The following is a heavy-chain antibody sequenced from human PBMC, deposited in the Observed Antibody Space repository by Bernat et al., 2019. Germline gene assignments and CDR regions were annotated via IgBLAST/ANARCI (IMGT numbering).Heavy chain of an antibody. J-gene: IGHJ4*02. V-gene: IGHV3-48*02. D-gene: IGHD3-22*01. Sequence: EVQLVESGGGLVQPGGSLRLSCAASGFTFISYSMNWVRQAPGKGLEWVSYISSSSSTIYYADSVKGRFTISRDNAKNSLYLQMNSLREEDTAVDYCARDRKDSSGYYPAGSLDYWGQGTLVTVSS. CDR3: ARDRKDSSGYYPAGSLDY. CDR2: ISSSSSTI. CDR1: GFTFISYS.